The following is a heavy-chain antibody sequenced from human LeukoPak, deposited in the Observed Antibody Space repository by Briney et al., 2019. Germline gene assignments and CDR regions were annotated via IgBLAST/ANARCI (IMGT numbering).Heavy chain of an antibody. J-gene: IGHJ5*02. D-gene: IGHD6-19*01. V-gene: IGHV3-74*01. CDR3: VRDFAVKVAAYNWFDP. CDR2: INNDGSRT. Sequence: PGGSLRLSCAASGFTFSSHWMHWVRQTPGKGLVWVSRINNDGSRTDYADSVKGRFTISRDNAKYTLYVEMNSLRAEDTAVYYCVRDFAVKVAAYNWFDPWGQGTLVTVSS. CDR1: GFTFSSHW.